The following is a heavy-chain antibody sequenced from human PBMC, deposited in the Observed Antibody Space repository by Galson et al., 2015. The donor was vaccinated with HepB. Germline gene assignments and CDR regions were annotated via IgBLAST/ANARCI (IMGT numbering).Heavy chain of an antibody. CDR1: GFTFRTFA. CDR2: ISYDGRNQ. Sequence: SLRLSCAASGFTFRTFAMHWVRQAPGKGLEWVAVISYDGRNQYYADSVKGRITISRDNSINTLYLQMKSLRDEDTVVYYCARVYFGSGSSSAYWYFDLWGRGALVTVSS. J-gene: IGHJ2*01. D-gene: IGHD3-10*01. CDR3: ARVYFGSGSSSAYWYFDL. V-gene: IGHV3-30*04.